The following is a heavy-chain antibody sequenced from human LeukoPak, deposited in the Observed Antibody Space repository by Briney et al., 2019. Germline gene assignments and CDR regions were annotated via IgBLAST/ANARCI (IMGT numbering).Heavy chain of an antibody. D-gene: IGHD4-11*01. CDR3: ARQTTKGGVEHGMDV. V-gene: IGHV4-30-4*01. Sequence: SQTLSLTCTVSGGSISSGDYYWSWIRQPPGKGLEWIGYIYYSGSTYYNPSLKSRVTISVDTSKNQFSLKLSSVTATDTAVYYCARQTTKGGVEHGMDVWGQGNTVTVSS. CDR2: IYYSGST. J-gene: IGHJ6*02. CDR1: GGSISSGDYY.